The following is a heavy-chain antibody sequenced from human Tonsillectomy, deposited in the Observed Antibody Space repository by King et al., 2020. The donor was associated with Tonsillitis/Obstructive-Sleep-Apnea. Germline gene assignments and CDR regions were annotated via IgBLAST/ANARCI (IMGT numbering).Heavy chain of an antibody. D-gene: IGHD2-2*01. CDR1: GFTFSNAW. CDR3: TTEPRYIVVVPAAHYYYYYGMDV. Sequence: VQLVESGGGLVKPGGSLRLSCAASGFTFSNAWMNWVRQAPGKGLEWVGRIKSKTDGGTTDYAAPVKGRFTISRDESKNTLYLQMNSLKTEDTAVYYCTTEPRYIVVVPAAHYYYYYGMDVWGQGTTVTVSS. CDR2: IKSKTDGGTT. J-gene: IGHJ6*02. V-gene: IGHV3-15*07.